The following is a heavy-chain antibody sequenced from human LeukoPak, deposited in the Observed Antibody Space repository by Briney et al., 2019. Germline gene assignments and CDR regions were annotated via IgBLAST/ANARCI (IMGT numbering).Heavy chain of an antibody. CDR2: IYSNGDT. V-gene: IGHV4-4*07. CDR3: ARAAGAAGGQYFDY. J-gene: IGHJ4*02. D-gene: IGHD6-13*01. Sequence: SETLSLTCTVSGGSISGYYWSWIRQPAGQGLEWIGRIYSNGDTRYNPSLKSRVTMSVGTSKNQLSLKLGPVTAADTAVYYCARAAGAAGGQYFDYWGQGTLVTVSS. CDR1: GGSISGYY.